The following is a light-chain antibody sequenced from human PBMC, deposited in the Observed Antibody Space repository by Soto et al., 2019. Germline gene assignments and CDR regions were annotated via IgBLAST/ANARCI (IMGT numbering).Light chain of an antibody. CDR1: QSVDTTF. V-gene: IGKV3-20*01. CDR2: GAS. J-gene: IGKJ1*01. CDR3: QQYMSSVT. Sequence: EIVLTQSPGSLSLSPGQRATLSCRASQSVDTTFFAWYQKKPGQAPRLLIYGASKRATGIPDRCSGRGSGAVFTLIISRLDPEEFAVYYCQQYMSSVTFGQGTKVEIK.